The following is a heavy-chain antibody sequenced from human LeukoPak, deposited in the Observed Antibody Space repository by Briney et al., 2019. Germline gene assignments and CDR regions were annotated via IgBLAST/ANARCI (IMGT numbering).Heavy chain of an antibody. D-gene: IGHD3-9*01. CDR1: GFTFSSYA. J-gene: IGHJ6*03. V-gene: IGHV3-23*01. CDR3: ALRRLGFYYYYYMDV. CDR2: ISGSGGST. Sequence: GGSLRLSCAASGFTFSSYAMSWDRQAPGKGLEWFSAISGSGGSTYYADSVKGRFTISRDNSKNTLYLQMNSLRAEYTAVYYCALRRLGFYYYYYMDVWGKGTTVTVSS.